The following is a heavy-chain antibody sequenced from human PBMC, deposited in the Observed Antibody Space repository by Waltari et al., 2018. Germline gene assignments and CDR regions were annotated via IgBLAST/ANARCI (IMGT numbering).Heavy chain of an antibody. CDR2: IYTSGST. V-gene: IGHV4-61*09. CDR1: GGSISSGSYY. D-gene: IGHD3-10*01. CDR3: ARGSAMVQGVSDY. Sequence: QVQLQESGPGLVKPSQTLSLTCTVSGGSISSGSYYWSWIRQPAGKGLEWIGYIYTSGSTNSNPSLKSRVTISVDTSKNQFSLKLSSVTAADTAVYYCARGSAMVQGVSDYWGQGTLVTVSS. J-gene: IGHJ4*02.